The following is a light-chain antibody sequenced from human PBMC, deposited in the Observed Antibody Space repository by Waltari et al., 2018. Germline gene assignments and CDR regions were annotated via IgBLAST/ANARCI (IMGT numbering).Light chain of an antibody. J-gene: IGKJ3*01. Sequence: DLQINPSPTLLSASVRDRVTITCRASHSINTWFTWYQEKPGKAPKLLIYGASSLENGVPSRFSGSGSGTDFTLTISSLQPDDFATYYCQQFNTYPVPFGPGTKVDIK. CDR2: GAS. V-gene: IGKV1-5*03. CDR3: QQFNTYPVP. CDR1: HSINTW.